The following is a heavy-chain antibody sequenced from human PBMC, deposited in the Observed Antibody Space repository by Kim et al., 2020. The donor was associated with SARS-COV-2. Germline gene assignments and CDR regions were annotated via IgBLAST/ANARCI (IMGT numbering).Heavy chain of an antibody. V-gene: IGHV3-66*01. J-gene: IGHJ6*02. CDR3: ARRGAYDSSGYYYYAMDV. Sequence: KGTFTISRENSKNTLYLQMNSLRAEDTAVYYCARRGAYDSSGYYYYAMDVWGQGTTVTVSS. D-gene: IGHD3-22*01.